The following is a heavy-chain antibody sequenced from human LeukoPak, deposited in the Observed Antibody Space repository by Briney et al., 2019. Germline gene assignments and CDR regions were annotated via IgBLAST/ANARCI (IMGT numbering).Heavy chain of an antibody. D-gene: IGHD2-15*01. CDR3: ARDLGYCSGGSCYPTAYYFDY. CDR2: INPNSGGT. J-gene: IGHJ4*02. CDR1: GYTFTGYY. V-gene: IGHV1-2*02. Sequence: ASVKVSCEASGYTFTGYYMHWVRQAPGQGLEWMGWINPNSGGTNYAQKFQGRVTMTRDTSISTAYMELSRLRSDDTAVYYCARDLGYCSGGSCYPTAYYFDYWGQGTLVTVSS.